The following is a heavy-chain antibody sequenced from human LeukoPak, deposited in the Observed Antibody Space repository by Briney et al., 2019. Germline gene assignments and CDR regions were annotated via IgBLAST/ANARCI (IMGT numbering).Heavy chain of an antibody. V-gene: IGHV1-2*02. Sequence: ASVKVSCKASGYTFTRYDINWVRQATGQGLEWMGRLNPNSGSTDYAQKFQGRVTMTRDTSISTAYMELSRLRSDDTAVYYCARVPSTCGSCYRNAFDIWGQGTLVTVSS. J-gene: IGHJ3*02. CDR3: ARVPSTCGSCYRNAFDI. D-gene: IGHD2-15*01. CDR1: GYTFTRYD. CDR2: LNPNSGST.